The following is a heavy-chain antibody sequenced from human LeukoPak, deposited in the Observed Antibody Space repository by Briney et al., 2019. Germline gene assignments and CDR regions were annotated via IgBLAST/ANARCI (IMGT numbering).Heavy chain of an antibody. D-gene: IGHD6-19*01. CDR3: AKDQGFRQWLVRDLDY. CDR1: GFTFSSYW. CDR2: IKQDGSEK. Sequence: GRSLRLSCAASGFTFSSYWMSWVRQAPGKGLEWVANIKQDGSEKYYVDSVKGRFTISRDNAKNSLYLQMNSLRAEDTAVYYCAKDQGFRQWLVRDLDYWGQGTLVTVSS. J-gene: IGHJ4*02. V-gene: IGHV3-7*03.